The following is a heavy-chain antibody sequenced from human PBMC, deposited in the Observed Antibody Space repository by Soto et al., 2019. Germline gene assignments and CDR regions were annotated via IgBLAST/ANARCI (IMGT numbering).Heavy chain of an antibody. CDR2: INDEGNNA. D-gene: IGHD1-26*01. J-gene: IGHJ4*02. V-gene: IGHV3-74*01. CDR1: GFIFKMYY. Sequence: EVQLVQSGGGLIQPGGSLRLSCEASGFIFKMYYLHWVRQTPGKGPLWVARINDEGNNATYADSVKGRFTISRDNAKNTLYLQMDGLRVEDTGLYYCTRGPRVSSIGTGVYWGQGSLVTVST. CDR3: TRGPRVSSIGTGVY.